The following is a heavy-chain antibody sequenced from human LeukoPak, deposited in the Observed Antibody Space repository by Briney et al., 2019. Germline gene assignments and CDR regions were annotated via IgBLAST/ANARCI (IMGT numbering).Heavy chain of an antibody. Sequence: PGGSLRLSCAASGFTISNYAIHWVRQAPGKGLEYVSGISTNGGNIYYANSVKGRFDISRDNSKNTLYLQMGSLRAEDMAVYYCARGLGYCTSTTCLLPFDYWGQGTLVTVSS. CDR1: GFTISNYA. V-gene: IGHV3-64*01. CDR2: ISTNGGNI. J-gene: IGHJ4*02. D-gene: IGHD2-2*01. CDR3: ARGLGYCTSTTCLLPFDY.